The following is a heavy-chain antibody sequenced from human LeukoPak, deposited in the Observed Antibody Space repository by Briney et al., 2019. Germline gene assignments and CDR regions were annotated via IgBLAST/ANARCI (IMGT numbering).Heavy chain of an antibody. CDR3: AMRTSWSGYFDY. V-gene: IGHV4-59*01. J-gene: IGHJ4*02. Sequence: ASETLSLTCTVPGGSISSYYWSWIRHPPGKGLEWIGYIYYSGSTNYNPSLKSRVTISVDTSKNQFSLKLSSVTAADTAVYYCAMRTSWSGYFDYWGQGTLVTVSS. D-gene: IGHD3-3*01. CDR1: GGSISSYY. CDR2: IYYSGST.